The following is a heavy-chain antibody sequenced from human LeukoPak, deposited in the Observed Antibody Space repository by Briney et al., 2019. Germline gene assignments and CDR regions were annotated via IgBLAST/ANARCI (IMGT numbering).Heavy chain of an antibody. Sequence: PSETLSLTCAVYGGSFSGYYWSWIRQPPGKGLEWIGEINHSGSTNYNPSLKSRVTISVDTSKNQFSLKLSSVTAADTAVYYCASVIKQLGQDGSYYYYYMDVWGKGTTVTVSS. CDR1: GGSFSGYY. J-gene: IGHJ6*03. CDR2: INHSGST. D-gene: IGHD6-6*01. V-gene: IGHV4-34*01. CDR3: ASVIKQLGQDGSYYYYYMDV.